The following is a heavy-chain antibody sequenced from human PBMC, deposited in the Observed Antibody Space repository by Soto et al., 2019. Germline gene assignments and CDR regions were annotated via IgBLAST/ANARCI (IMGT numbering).Heavy chain of an antibody. CDR3: ARSSGWRNYSYFGIDV. CDR2: IYYSGST. CDR1: GGSISSSSYY. V-gene: IGHV4-39*01. J-gene: IGHJ6*02. D-gene: IGHD6-19*01. Sequence: SETLSLTCTVSGGSISSSSYYWGWIRQPPGKGLEWIGSIYYSGSTYYNPSLKSRVTISVDTSKNQFSLKLSSVTAADTAVYYCARSSGWRNYSYFGIDVLVQGTSVT.